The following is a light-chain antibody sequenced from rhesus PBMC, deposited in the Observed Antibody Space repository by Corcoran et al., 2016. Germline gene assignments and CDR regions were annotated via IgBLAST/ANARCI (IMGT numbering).Light chain of an antibody. CDR3: QQYNNWNS. V-gene: IGKV3-42*02. CDR2: DAS. Sequence: ETVVTQSPATLSLSPGERATLSCRASQSVGSNLAWYQQKPGQAPKLLIYDASSRATGIPDRFSGSGSGTELPHTISGLEPEDVGVYYCQQYNNWNSFGQGTKVEIK. J-gene: IGKJ2*01. CDR1: QSVGSN.